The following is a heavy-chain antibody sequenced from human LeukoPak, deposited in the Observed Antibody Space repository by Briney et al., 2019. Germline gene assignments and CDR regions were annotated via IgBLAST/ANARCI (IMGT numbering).Heavy chain of an antibody. Sequence: GGSLRLSCAVSGFSTNYMSRVRQAPGKGLEWVSVIYSGDSTYYADSVKGRFTISRAISKNTLYLQMNSLRPEDTAVYHCARDLWDATGYWGQGTLVTVSS. CDR2: IYSGDST. D-gene: IGHD3-3*01. CDR3: ARDLWDATGY. V-gene: IGHV3-66*02. J-gene: IGHJ4*02. CDR1: GFSTNY.